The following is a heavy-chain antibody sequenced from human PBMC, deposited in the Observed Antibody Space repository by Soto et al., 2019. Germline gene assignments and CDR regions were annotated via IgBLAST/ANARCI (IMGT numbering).Heavy chain of an antibody. D-gene: IGHD6-19*01. CDR3: ARYSSGWSQYYFDY. J-gene: IGHJ4*02. Sequence: ASVKVSCKTSGYTFPDYYIHSVRQAPGQGLEWMGWINPKSGGTNYAQKFQGWVTMTSDTSISTAYMELSRLRSDDTAVYYCARYSSGWSQYYFDYWGQGTLVTVSS. V-gene: IGHV1-2*04. CDR2: INPKSGGT. CDR1: GYTFPDYY.